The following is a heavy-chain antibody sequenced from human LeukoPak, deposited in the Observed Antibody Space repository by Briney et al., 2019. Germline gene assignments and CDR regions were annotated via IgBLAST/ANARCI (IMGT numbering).Heavy chain of an antibody. Sequence: ASVKVSCKASGYTFTGYYMHWVRQAPGQGLEWMGWINPNSGGTNYAQKFQGRVTMTRDTSISTAYMELSRLRSDDTAVYYCARPLSGWANNWFDPWGREPWSPSPQ. D-gene: IGHD6-19*01. V-gene: IGHV1-2*02. J-gene: IGHJ5*02. CDR1: GYTFTGYY. CDR3: ARPLSGWANNWFDP. CDR2: INPNSGGT.